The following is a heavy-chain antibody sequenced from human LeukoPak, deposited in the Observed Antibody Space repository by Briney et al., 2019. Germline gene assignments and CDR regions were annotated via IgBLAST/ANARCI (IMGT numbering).Heavy chain of an antibody. CDR3: AKDYYYGSGSYYRKGSYYYYGMDV. D-gene: IGHD3-10*01. V-gene: IGHV3-30*02. J-gene: IGHJ6*02. Sequence: YADSVKGRLTISRDNSKNTLYLQMNSLRAEDTAVYYCAKDYYYGSGSYYRKGSYYYYGMDVWGQGTTVTVSS.